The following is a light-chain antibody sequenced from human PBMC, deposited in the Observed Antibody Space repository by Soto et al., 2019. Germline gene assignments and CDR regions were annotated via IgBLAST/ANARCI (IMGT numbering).Light chain of an antibody. CDR3: CSYVGATTYV. CDR1: SKYNNYA. Sequence: QLVLTQSPSASASLGASVKLTCTLNSKYNNYAIAWHQQQPGKGPRFLMKINNDGSHTRGDGIPDRFSGSSSGAARYLTISNLQSEDEADYYCCSYVGATTYVFGTGTKVTVL. CDR2: INNDGSH. V-gene: IGLV4-69*01. J-gene: IGLJ1*01.